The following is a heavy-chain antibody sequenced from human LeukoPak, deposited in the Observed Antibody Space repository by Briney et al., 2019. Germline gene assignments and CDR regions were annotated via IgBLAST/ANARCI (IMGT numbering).Heavy chain of an antibody. CDR2: IDHTGTT. CDR3: TGELAGTTVHY. J-gene: IGHJ4*02. CDR1: GGSISSYY. D-gene: IGHD1-7*01. V-gene: IGHV4-59*12. Sequence: SETLSLTCTVSGGSISSYYWTWIRQPPGKGLEWIGYIDHTGTTYYNPSLKSRITISIDTSKNQFSLKLSSVSAADTALYYCTGELAGTTVHYWGQGTLVTVSS.